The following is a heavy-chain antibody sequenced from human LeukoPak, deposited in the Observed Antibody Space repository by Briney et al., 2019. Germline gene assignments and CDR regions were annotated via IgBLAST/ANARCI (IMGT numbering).Heavy chain of an antibody. CDR2: IYYSGST. J-gene: IGHJ3*02. CDR3: ARSAYYYDSSVDAFDT. V-gene: IGHV4-59*01. D-gene: IGHD3-22*01. Sequence: SETLSLTCTVSGGSISSYYWSWIRQPPGKGLEWIGYIYYSGSTNYNPSLKSRVTISVDTSKNQFSLKLSSVTAADTAVYYCARSAYYYDSSVDAFDTWGQGTMVTVSS. CDR1: GGSISSYY.